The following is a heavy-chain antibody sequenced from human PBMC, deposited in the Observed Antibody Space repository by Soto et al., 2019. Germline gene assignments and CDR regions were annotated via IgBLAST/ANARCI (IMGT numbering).Heavy chain of an antibody. CDR3: ARSLGYSSSWYVGDY. Sequence: QVQLVESGGGVVQPGRSLRLSCAASGFTFSSYGMHWVRQAPGKGLEWVAVIWYDGNNKYYADSVKGRFTISRDNSKNTLYLQMNSLRAEDTAVYYCARSLGYSSSWYVGDYWGQGTLVTVSS. V-gene: IGHV3-33*01. CDR2: IWYDGNNK. CDR1: GFTFSSYG. D-gene: IGHD6-13*01. J-gene: IGHJ4*02.